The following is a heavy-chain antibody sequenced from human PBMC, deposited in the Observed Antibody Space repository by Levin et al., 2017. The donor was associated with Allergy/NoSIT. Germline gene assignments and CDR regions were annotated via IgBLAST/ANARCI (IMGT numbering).Heavy chain of an antibody. CDR2: ISGSGSGT. D-gene: IGHD2-21*02. Sequence: GGSLRLSCAASGFTFSSNAMVWVRQAPGKGLEWVSAISGSGSGTYYADSVKGRFTISRDNSKNILYLEMNSLRAEDTAIYYCAKEGRTQVATAGTALEYIGSWGQGTLVTVSP. CDR1: GFTFSSNA. CDR3: AKEGRTQVATAGTALEYIGS. V-gene: IGHV3-23*01. J-gene: IGHJ4*02.